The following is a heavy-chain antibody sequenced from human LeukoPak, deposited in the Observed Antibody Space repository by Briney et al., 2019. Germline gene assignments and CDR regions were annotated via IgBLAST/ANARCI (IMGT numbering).Heavy chain of an antibody. CDR3: AREPDWGYYGMDV. CDR1: GGSISSGGYY. CDR2: IYYSGST. Sequence: SQTLSLTCTVSGGSISSGGYYWSWIRQPPGRGQEWIGYIYYSGSTYYNPSLKSRVTISVDTSKNQFSLKLSSVTAADTAVYYCAREPDWGYYGMDVWGQGTTVTVSS. V-gene: IGHV4-30-4*01. J-gene: IGHJ6*02. D-gene: IGHD7-27*01.